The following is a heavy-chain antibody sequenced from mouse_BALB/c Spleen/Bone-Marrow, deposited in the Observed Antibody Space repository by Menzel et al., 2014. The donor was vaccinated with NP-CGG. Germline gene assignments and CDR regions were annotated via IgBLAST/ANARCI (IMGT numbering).Heavy chain of an antibody. J-gene: IGHJ2*01. V-gene: IGHV7-3*02. Sequence: EVKLVESGGGLVQPGGSLRLSCATSGFTFTDYYMSWVRQPPGKAPEWLGFISNKANGYTTEYSASVKGRFTISRDNSQSILYLQMNTLRAEDSATYYCARDKAYYDYDEGYFDYWGQGTTLTVSS. D-gene: IGHD2-4*01. CDR1: GFTFTDYY. CDR2: ISNKANGYTT. CDR3: ARDKAYYDYDEGYFDY.